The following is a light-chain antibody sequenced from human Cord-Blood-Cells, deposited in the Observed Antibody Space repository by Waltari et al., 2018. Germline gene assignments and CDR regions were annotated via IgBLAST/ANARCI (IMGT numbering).Light chain of an antibody. CDR1: QSISSY. V-gene: IGKV1-39*01. J-gene: IGKJ1*01. CDR2: AAS. CDR3: QQSYSTPRT. Sequence: DIQMTQSPSSLSASVGDRVTITCRASQSISSYLNWYQQKPGKAPKLLIYAASSLQSGVQSRFSGSGSGTDFTLTISSLQPEDFATDYCQQSYSTPRTFGQGTKVEIK.